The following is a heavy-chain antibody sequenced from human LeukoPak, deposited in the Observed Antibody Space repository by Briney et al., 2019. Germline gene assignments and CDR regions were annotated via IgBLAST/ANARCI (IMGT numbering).Heavy chain of an antibody. D-gene: IGHD6-6*01. J-gene: IGHJ4*02. V-gene: IGHV4-61*05. CDR2: VFNNENT. CDR1: GGSISSSNYY. CDR3: ARGSNYFDY. Sequence: SETLSLTCTVSGGSISSSNYYWGWIRQPPGKGLEWIGYVFNNENTKYGPSLRSRITISVDTSKNQFSLKVTSVTAADTAIYYCARGSNYFDYWGQGILVTVSS.